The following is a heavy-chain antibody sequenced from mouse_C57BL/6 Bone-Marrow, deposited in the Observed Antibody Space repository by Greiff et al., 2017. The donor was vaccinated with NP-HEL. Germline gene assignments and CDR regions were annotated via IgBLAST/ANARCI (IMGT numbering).Heavy chain of an antibody. Sequence: EVKLQESGPELVKPGASVKIPCKASGYTFTDYNMDWVKQSHGKSLEWIGDINPNNGGTIYNQKFKGKATLTVDKSSSTAYMELRSLTSEDTAVYYCARFFYYYGSSYGYFDVWGTGTTVTVSS. V-gene: IGHV1-18*01. CDR1: GYTFTDYN. CDR3: ARFFYYYGSSYGYFDV. J-gene: IGHJ1*03. D-gene: IGHD1-1*01. CDR2: INPNNGGT.